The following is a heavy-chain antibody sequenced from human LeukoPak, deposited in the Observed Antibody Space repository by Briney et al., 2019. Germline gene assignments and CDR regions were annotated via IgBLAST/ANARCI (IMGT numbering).Heavy chain of an antibody. CDR1: GFTFSTYA. Sequence: PGGSLRLSCEPSGFTFSTYAMSWVRQAPGKGLEWVSLISGSGDRTYYADSVKGRFTISRDNSKNTVYLQMNSLRAEDTAVYYCAKDAFGYSYGYFDYWGQGTLVTVSS. V-gene: IGHV3-23*01. CDR2: ISGSGDRT. D-gene: IGHD5-18*01. J-gene: IGHJ4*02. CDR3: AKDAFGYSYGYFDY.